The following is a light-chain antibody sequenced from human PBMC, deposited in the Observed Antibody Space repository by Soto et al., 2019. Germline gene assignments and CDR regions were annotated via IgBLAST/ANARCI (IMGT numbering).Light chain of an antibody. V-gene: IGKV1-5*01. CDR2: DAS. Sequence: DIQMTPSPSTLSASVVDRVTITCRASQSISSWLAWYQQKPGKAPKLLIYDASSLESGVPSRFSGSGSGTEFTLTISSLQPDDFATYYCQQYNSYSLLTFGGGTKVDI. J-gene: IGKJ4*01. CDR3: QQYNSYSLLT. CDR1: QSISSW.